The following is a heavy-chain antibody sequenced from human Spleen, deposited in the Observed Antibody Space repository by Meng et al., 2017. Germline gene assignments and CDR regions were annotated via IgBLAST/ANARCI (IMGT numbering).Heavy chain of an antibody. CDR1: GYSFTDYY. V-gene: IGHV1-46*01. D-gene: IGHD3-10*01. CDR2: INPSDGST. J-gene: IGHJ4*02. Sequence: QVPRGQSGADVKKPGATGKISCKASGYSFTDYYIHWVRQAPGQGLVWVGVINPSDGSTTYTQKFRGRVTMTRDTSTSTVYLEVRRLRSEDTAVYFCARDRHGNFWEKYYIDHWGQGALVTVSS. CDR3: ARDRHGNFWEKYYIDH.